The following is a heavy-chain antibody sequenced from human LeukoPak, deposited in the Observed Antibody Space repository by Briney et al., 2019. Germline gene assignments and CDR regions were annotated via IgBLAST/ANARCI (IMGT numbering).Heavy chain of an antibody. CDR1: GFILRSYS. CDR2: IKSGGSPI. CDR3: VRDPDALDY. V-gene: IGHV3-48*02. Sequence: PGGSLRLSCAASGFILRSYSMNWVRQAPGKGLEWVSYIKSGGSPIYYADSVKGRFTISRDNAKNSLYLQMNSLRDEDTAVYYCVRDPDALDYWGQGTPVTVSS. J-gene: IGHJ4*02.